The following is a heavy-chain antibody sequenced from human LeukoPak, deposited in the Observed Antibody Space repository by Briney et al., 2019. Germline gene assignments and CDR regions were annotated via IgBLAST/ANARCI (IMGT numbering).Heavy chain of an antibody. V-gene: IGHV4-39*07. D-gene: IGHD3-10*01. CDR3: ARDTLWFGEQSGFDP. CDR1: GGSISSSSYY. CDR2: IYYSGST. J-gene: IGHJ5*02. Sequence: SSETLSLTCTVSGGSISSSSYYWGWIRQPPGKGLEWIGSIYYSGSTYYNPSLKSRVTISVDTSKNQFSLKLSSVTAADTAAYYCARDTLWFGEQSGFDPWGQGTLVTVSS.